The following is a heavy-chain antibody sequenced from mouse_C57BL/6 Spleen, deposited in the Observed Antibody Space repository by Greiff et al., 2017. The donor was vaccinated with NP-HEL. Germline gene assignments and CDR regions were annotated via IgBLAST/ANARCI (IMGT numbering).Heavy chain of an antibody. CDR3: ARGYYLPYWYFDV. D-gene: IGHD2-3*01. CDR1: GYTFTSYW. Sequence: QVQLKESGAELVKPGASVKMSCKASGYTFTSYWITWVKQRPGQGLEWIGDIYPGSGSTNYNEKFKSKATLTVDTSSSTAYMQLSSLTSEDSAVYYCARGYYLPYWYFDVWGTGTTVTVSS. CDR2: IYPGSGST. J-gene: IGHJ1*03. V-gene: IGHV1-55*01.